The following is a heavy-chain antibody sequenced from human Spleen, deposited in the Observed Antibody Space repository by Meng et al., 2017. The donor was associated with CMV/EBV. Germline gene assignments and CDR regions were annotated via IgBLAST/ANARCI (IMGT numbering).Heavy chain of an antibody. CDR2: SSDSST. Sequence: GESLKISCAVSGFTYSRFAMDWVRQAPGKGLEWVSGSSDSSTYYADSVKGRFTISRDNSKNTLYLQMNSLRAEDTAVYSCAKEGARGATGTRSFDSWGQGTLVTVSS. V-gene: IGHV3-23*01. D-gene: IGHD1-1*01. CDR1: GFTYSRFA. CDR3: AKEGARGATGTRSFDS. J-gene: IGHJ4*02.